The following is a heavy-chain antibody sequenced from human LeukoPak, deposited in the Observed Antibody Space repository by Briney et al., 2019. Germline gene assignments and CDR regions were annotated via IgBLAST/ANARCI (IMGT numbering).Heavy chain of an antibody. J-gene: IGHJ4*02. D-gene: IGHD4-23*01. CDR3: ARLDGGLGRY. CDR1: GGTFSSYA. CDR2: IIPIFGTA. Sequence: ASVKVSCKASGGTFSSYAISWVRQAPGQGLEWMGGIIPIFGTANYAQKLQGRVTMTTDTSTSTAYMELRSLRSDDTAVYYCARLDGGLGRYWGQGTLVTVSS. V-gene: IGHV1-69*05.